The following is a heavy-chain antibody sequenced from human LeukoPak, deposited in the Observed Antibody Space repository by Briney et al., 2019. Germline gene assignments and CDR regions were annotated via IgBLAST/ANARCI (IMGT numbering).Heavy chain of an antibody. D-gene: IGHD5-18*01. J-gene: IGHJ4*02. CDR1: GGSFSGYY. CDR2: INHSGST. Sequence: SETLSLTCAVYGGSFSGYYWSWIRQPPGKGLEWIGEINHSGSTNYNTSLKSRVTISVDTSKNQFSLKLSSVTAADTAVYYCARGPRGYSYGYFDYWGQGTLVTVSS. V-gene: IGHV4-34*01. CDR3: ARGPRGYSYGYFDY.